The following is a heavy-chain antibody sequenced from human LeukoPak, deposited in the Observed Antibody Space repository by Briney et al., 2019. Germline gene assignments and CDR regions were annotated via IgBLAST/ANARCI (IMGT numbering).Heavy chain of an antibody. J-gene: IGHJ5*02. CDR2: INHSGST. V-gene: IGHV4-34*01. CDR1: GGSFSGYY. D-gene: IGHD3-10*01. CDR3: ARNEGPSLLWFGEFRPEGPYNWFDP. Sequence: SETLSLTCAVYGGSFSGYYWSWIRQPPGKGLEWIGEINHSGSTNYNPSLKSRVTISVDTSKNQFSLQLNSVTPEDTAVYYCARNEGPSLLWFGEFRPEGPYNWFDPWGQGTLVTVSS.